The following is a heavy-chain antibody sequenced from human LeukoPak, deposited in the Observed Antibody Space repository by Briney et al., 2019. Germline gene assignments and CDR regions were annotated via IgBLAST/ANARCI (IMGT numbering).Heavy chain of an antibody. Sequence: GGSLRLSCAASGFIFDDYAMHWVRQAPGKGLEWVSGISWNSGSIGYADSVKGRFTISRDNAKNSLYLQMNSLRAEDTALYYCAKDRDYSSSGASVDYWGQGTLVTVSS. CDR2: ISWNSGSI. CDR3: AKDRDYSSSGASVDY. J-gene: IGHJ4*02. V-gene: IGHV3-9*01. CDR1: GFIFDDYA. D-gene: IGHD6-6*01.